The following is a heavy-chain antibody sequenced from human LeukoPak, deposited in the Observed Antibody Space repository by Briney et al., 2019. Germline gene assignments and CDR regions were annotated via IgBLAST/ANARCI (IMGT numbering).Heavy chain of an antibody. D-gene: IGHD3-10*01. CDR2: IIPIFGTA. V-gene: IGHV1-69*06. CDR1: GGTFSSYA. Sequence: SVKVSCKASGGTFSSYAISWVRQAPGQGLEWMGGIIPIFGTANYAQKFQGRVTITADKSTSTAYMELSSLRSEDTAVYYCARAPFYGSGSYYTPLYYMDVWGKGTTVTISS. CDR3: ARAPFYGSGSYYTPLYYMDV. J-gene: IGHJ6*03.